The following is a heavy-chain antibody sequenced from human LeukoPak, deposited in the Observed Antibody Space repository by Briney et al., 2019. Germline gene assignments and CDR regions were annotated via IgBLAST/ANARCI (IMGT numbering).Heavy chain of an antibody. J-gene: IGHJ5*02. CDR3: ATFNLEYSSSFSNWFDP. D-gene: IGHD6-6*01. Sequence: PSETLSLTCTVSGGFISSSSYYWGWIRQPPGKGLEWIGSIYYSGSTYYNPSLKSRVTISVDTSKNQFSLKLSSVTAADTAVYYCATFNLEYSSSFSNWFDPWGQGTLVTVSS. CDR2: IYYSGST. V-gene: IGHV4-39*07. CDR1: GGFISSSSYY.